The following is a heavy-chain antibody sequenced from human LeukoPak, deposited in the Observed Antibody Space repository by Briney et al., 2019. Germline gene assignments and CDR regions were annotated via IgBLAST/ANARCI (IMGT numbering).Heavy chain of an antibody. CDR2: IYTSGST. CDR1: GGSISSGSYY. J-gene: IGHJ4*02. D-gene: IGHD3-3*01. CDR3: ARARSGYLFDY. Sequence: PSETLSLTCTVSGGSISSGSYYWSWIRQPAGKGLEWIGRIYTSGSTNYNPSFKSRVTISVDTSKNQFSLKLSSVTAADTAVYYCARARSGYLFDYWGQGTLVTVSS. V-gene: IGHV4-61*02.